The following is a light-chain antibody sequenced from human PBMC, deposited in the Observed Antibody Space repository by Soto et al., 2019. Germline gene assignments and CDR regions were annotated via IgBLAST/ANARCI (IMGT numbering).Light chain of an antibody. CDR1: SSDVGSYNL. J-gene: IGLJ2*01. CDR2: EVS. Sequence: QSALTQPASVSGAPGQSITISCTGTSSDVGSYNLVSWYQQHPGKAPKLMIYEVSKRPSGVSNRFSGSKSGNTASLTISGLQAEDEADYYCCSYAGSSTHVVFGEGTQLTVL. CDR3: CSYAGSSTHVV. V-gene: IGLV2-23*02.